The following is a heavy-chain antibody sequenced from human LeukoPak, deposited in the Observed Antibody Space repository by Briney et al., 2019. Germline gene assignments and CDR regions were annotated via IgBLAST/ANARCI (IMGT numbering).Heavy chain of an antibody. V-gene: IGHV4-4*07. J-gene: IGHJ4*02. CDR1: GGSISSYY. CDR3: AGTPYYDILTGYYMRYYFDY. CDR2: IYTSGST. D-gene: IGHD3-9*01. Sequence: SETLSLTCTVSGGSISSYYWSWIRQPAGKGLEWIGRIYTSGSTNYNPSLKSRVTMSVDTSKNQFSLKLSSVTAADTAVYYCAGTPYYDILTGYYMRYYFDYWGQGTLVTVSS.